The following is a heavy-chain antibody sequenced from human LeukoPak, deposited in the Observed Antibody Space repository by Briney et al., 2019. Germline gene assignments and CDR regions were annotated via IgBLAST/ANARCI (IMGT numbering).Heavy chain of an antibody. CDR1: GFTFSTYW. V-gene: IGHV3-7*01. J-gene: IGHJ5*02. CDR3: ARDLDSSSWWNWFDP. D-gene: IGHD6-13*01. Sequence: GGSLRLSCAASGFTFSTYWMSWVRQAPGKGLEWVANIKQDGSEKKYVDSVKGRFTISRDNAKNSLYLQMNSLRAEDTAMYYCARDLDSSSWWNWFDPWGQGTPVTVSS. CDR2: IKQDGSEK.